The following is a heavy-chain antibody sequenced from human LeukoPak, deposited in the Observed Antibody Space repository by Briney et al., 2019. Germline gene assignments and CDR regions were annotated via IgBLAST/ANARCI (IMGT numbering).Heavy chain of an antibody. CDR3: ARDQWGYSYGLLYYYYYMDV. D-gene: IGHD5-18*01. Sequence: GGSLRLSCAASGFTFSSYEMNWVRQAPGKGLEWVSYISSSGSTIYYADSVKGRFTISRDNAKNSLYLQMNSLRAEDTAVYYCARDQWGYSYGLLYYYYYMDVWGKGTTVTISS. CDR2: ISSSGSTI. V-gene: IGHV3-48*03. J-gene: IGHJ6*03. CDR1: GFTFSSYE.